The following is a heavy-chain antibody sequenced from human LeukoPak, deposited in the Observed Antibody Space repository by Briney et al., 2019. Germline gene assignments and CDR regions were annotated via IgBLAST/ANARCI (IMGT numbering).Heavy chain of an antibody. D-gene: IGHD2/OR15-2a*01. CDR2: IIPIFGTA. Sequence: SVTVSFKSSVGTFSSYAINWVRQAPGQGLEWMGGIIPIFGTANYAQKFQGRVTISADESTSTAYMELSSLRSDDTAVYYCARDNKTSYSYFMDVWGKGTTVTVSS. CDR1: VGTFSSYA. CDR3: ARDNKTSYSYFMDV. J-gene: IGHJ6*03. V-gene: IGHV1-69*13.